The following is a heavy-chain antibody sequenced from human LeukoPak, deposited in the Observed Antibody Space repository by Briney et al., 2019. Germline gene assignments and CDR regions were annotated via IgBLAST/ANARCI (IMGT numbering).Heavy chain of an antibody. V-gene: IGHV4-30-2*01. CDR3: AREGTNTVDRPERWFDP. J-gene: IGHJ5*02. Sequence: PSETLSLTCTVSGSSISSGGYYWSWIRQPPGKGLEWIGYIYHSGSTYYNPSLKSRVTISVDRSKNQFSLKLSSVTAADTAVYYCAREGTNTVDRPERWFDPWGQGTLVTVSS. CDR2: IYHSGST. CDR1: GSSISSGGYY. D-gene: IGHD4-23*01.